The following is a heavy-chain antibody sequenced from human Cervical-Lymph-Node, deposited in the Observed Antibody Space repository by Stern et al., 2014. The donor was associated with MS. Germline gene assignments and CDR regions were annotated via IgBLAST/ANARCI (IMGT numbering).Heavy chain of an antibody. CDR1: GFTSSKFG. CDR3: VKSTTFGVVTTPDY. CDR2: IGSDGDSG. Sequence: EVQLVESGGGLVQPGESLRLSCSVSGFTSSKFGMHWVRQAPGKGLEYVSAIGSDGDSGYYADSVRGRFTISRDNSKNTVYLEMRGLRVEDTAVYYCVKSTTFGVVTTPDYWGQGTLVTVSS. D-gene: IGHD3-3*01. J-gene: IGHJ4*02. V-gene: IGHV3-64D*06.